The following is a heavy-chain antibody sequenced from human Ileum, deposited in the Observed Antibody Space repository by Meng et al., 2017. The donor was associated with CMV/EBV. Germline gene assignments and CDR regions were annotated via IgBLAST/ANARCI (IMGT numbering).Heavy chain of an antibody. V-gene: IGHV3-74*01. CDR1: GFTFSSYT. CDR2: INGDGSDI. Sequence: GHRVECGVWIVHPGGALRLSCGASGFTFSSYTLYWVRQAPGEGLVWVSRINGDGSDITYADSVKGRFTISRDNAKNTLYLQMNCMRAEDTAVYYCARAPVGSPFDYWGQGTLVTVSS. J-gene: IGHJ4*02. D-gene: IGHD1-26*01. CDR3: ARAPVGSPFDY.